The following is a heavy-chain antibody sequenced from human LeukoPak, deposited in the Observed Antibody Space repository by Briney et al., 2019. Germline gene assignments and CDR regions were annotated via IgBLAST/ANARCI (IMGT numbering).Heavy chain of an antibody. D-gene: IGHD3-10*01. V-gene: IGHV4-59*08. CDR2: IYYSGST. J-gene: IGHJ5*02. CDR3: ARQDYGSGDEGYNWFDP. Sequence: PSETLSLTCTVSGGSISSYYWSWIRQPPGKGLEWIGYIYYSGSTNYNPPLKSRVTISVDTSKNQFSLKLSSVTAADTAVYYCARQDYGSGDEGYNWFDPWGQGTLVTVSS. CDR1: GGSISSYY.